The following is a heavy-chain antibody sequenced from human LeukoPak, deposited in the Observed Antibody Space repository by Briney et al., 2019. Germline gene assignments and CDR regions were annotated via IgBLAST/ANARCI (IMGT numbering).Heavy chain of an antibody. V-gene: IGHV3-7*01. J-gene: IGHJ4*02. CDR2: IKEDGSEK. Sequence: GGSLRLSCAASEFTFSIYWMNWVRQAPGKGLEWVANIKEDGSEKHYVDSVKGRFTISRDNAKNSLYLQMNSLRVEDTAVYYCARDLWNSFDCWGQGTLVTVSS. D-gene: IGHD1-1*01. CDR1: EFTFSIYW. CDR3: ARDLWNSFDC.